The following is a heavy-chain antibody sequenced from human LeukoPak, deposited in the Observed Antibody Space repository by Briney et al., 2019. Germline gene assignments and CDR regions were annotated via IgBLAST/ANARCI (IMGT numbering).Heavy chain of an antibody. CDR3: ARGPGYSSGWFFTYFDY. V-gene: IGHV4-30-4*01. D-gene: IGHD6-19*01. J-gene: IGHJ4*02. CDR2: IYYSGST. Sequence: SETLSLTCTVSGGSISSGDYYWSWIRQPPGKGLVWIGYIYYSGSTYYNPSLKSRVTISVDTSKNQFSLKLSSVTAADTAVYYCARGPGYSSGWFFTYFDYWGQGTLVTVSS. CDR1: GGSISSGDYY.